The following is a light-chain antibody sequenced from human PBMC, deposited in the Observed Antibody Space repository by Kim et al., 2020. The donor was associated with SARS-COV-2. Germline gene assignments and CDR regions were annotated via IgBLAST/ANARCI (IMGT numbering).Light chain of an antibody. Sequence: EIVLTQSPGTLSLSPGERATLSCRASQSVSSSYLAWYQQKPGQAPRLLIYGASSRATGIPDRFSGSGSGTDFTLTISRLEPEDFAVYYCQKYGRSPLTFGGGTKLAI. V-gene: IGKV3-20*01. CDR2: GAS. CDR3: QKYGRSPLT. J-gene: IGKJ4*01. CDR1: QSVSSSY.